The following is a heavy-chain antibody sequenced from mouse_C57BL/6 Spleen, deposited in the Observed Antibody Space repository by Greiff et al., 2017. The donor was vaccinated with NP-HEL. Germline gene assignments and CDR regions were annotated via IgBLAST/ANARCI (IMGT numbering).Heavy chain of an antibody. CDR3: ARNYGSSSYYYAMDY. D-gene: IGHD1-1*01. J-gene: IGHJ4*01. CDR1: GYAFSSSW. V-gene: IGHV1-82*01. CDR2: IYPGAGDT. Sequence: QVQLQQSGPELVKPGASVKISCKASGYAFSSSWLHWVKQRPGKGLEWIGRIYPGAGDTNYNGKFKGKATLTADKSSSTAYMQLSSLTSEDSAVYFCARNYGSSSYYYAMDYWGQGTSVTVSS.